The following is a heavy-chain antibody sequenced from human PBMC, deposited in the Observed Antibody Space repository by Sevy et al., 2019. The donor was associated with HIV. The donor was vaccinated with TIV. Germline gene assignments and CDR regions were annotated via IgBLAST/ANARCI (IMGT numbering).Heavy chain of an antibody. Sequence: GGSLRLSCAASGFTVSSTYMSWVRQAPGKGLEWVSIIYSGGSTYYADSVKGRFTISRDNSNNTMYLQMNSLRAEDTAVYYCAKWNGGFDYWDQGTLVTVSS. J-gene: IGHJ4*02. V-gene: IGHV3-53*01. D-gene: IGHD1-20*01. CDR2: IYSGGST. CDR3: AKWNGGFDY. CDR1: GFTVSSTY.